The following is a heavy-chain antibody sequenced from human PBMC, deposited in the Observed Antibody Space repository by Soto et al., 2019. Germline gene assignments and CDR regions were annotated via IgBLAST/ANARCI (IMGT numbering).Heavy chain of an antibody. J-gene: IGHJ6*02. V-gene: IGHV5-10-1*01. CDR3: ARAPKSNYYGSGSYYHEYYGMDV. CDR1: GYSFTSYW. D-gene: IGHD3-10*01. CDR2: IDPSDSYT. Sequence: GESLKISCKGSGYSFTSYWISWVRQMPGKGLEWMGRIDPSDSYTNYSPSFQGHVTISADKSISTAYLQWSSLKASDTAMYYCARAPKSNYYGSGSYYHEYYGMDVWGQGTTVTVSS.